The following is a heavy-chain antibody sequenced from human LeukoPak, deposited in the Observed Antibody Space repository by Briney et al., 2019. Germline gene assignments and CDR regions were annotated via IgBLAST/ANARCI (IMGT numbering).Heavy chain of an antibody. J-gene: IGHJ4*02. Sequence: SETLSLTCTVSGSGGPISSYYWSWIRQPAGKGLEWIGRIYTSGSTNYNPSLKSRVTMSVDTSKNQFSLKLTSVTAADTAVYYCARDRLGSRGASYFDYWGQGTLVTVSS. D-gene: IGHD1-26*01. CDR3: ARDRLGSRGASYFDY. CDR1: GSGGPISSYY. V-gene: IGHV4-4*07. CDR2: IYTSGST.